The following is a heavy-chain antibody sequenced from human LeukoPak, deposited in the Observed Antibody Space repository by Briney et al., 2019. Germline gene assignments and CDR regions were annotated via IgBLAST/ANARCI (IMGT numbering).Heavy chain of an antibody. Sequence: GGSLRLSCAASGFTFSSCAMSWVRQAPGKGLEWVSAISGSGGSTYYADSVKGRFTISRDNSKNTLYLQMNSLRAEDTAVYYCARVAGYCSSTSCYANDYWGQGTLVTVSS. J-gene: IGHJ4*02. CDR2: ISGSGGST. CDR3: ARVAGYCSSTSCYANDY. CDR1: GFTFSSCA. V-gene: IGHV3-23*01. D-gene: IGHD2-2*01.